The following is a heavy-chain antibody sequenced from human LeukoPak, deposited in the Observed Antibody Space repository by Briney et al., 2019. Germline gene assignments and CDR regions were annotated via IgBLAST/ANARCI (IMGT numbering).Heavy chain of an antibody. CDR3: ARALYSMTTVTTEYWFDY. D-gene: IGHD4-17*01. V-gene: IGHV4-59*08. CDR2: IYYSGST. CDR1: GGSLSSYY. J-gene: IGHJ4*02. Sequence: SETLSLTCTVSGGSLSSYYWSWLRQPPGKGLEWIGYIYYSGSTNYNPSLKSRVTISVDTSKNQFSLKLSSVTAADTAVYYCARALYSMTTVTTEYWFDYWGQGTLVTVSS.